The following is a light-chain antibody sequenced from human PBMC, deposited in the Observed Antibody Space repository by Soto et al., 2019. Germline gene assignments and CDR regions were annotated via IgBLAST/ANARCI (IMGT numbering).Light chain of an antibody. V-gene: IGKV1-5*01. CDR1: QSISSR. CDR2: DAS. Sequence: DIQMTQSPSTLSASIGDRVTITCRASQSISSRLAWYQQKPGKAPKRLIYDASKLESGVPSRFSGSGSGTEFSLAISSLLPDDFANSFCQQYDSYYLTFGQGTNVEIK. J-gene: IGKJ1*01. CDR3: QQYDSYYLT.